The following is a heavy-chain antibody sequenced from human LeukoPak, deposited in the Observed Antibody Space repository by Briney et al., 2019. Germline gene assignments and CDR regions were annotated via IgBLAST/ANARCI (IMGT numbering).Heavy chain of an antibody. J-gene: IGHJ4*02. Sequence: PGGSLRLSCAASGFIFSNDAMHWVRQAPGKGLEWVAFIWFDGSNKHYADSVKGRFTISRDNSEDTLYLQMNSLRAEDTAVYYCAKKGATTGDFDYWGQGTLVTVSS. CDR1: GFIFSNDA. D-gene: IGHD1-26*01. CDR2: IWFDGSNK. V-gene: IGHV3-30*02. CDR3: AKKGATTGDFDY.